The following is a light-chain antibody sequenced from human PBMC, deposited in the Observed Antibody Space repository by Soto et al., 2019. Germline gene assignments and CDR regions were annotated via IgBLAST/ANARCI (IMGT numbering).Light chain of an antibody. J-gene: IGKJ4*01. V-gene: IGKV3-15*01. CDR1: QRVSND. Sequence: LVRTQCPATLSVSPSSLATFFARASQRVSNDFAWYQQKPDQAPRLLIYGASSRDTGVPARFSGSGSGPEFTLTISSLQSEDFAPYYCQQYNNWPLTFGGGTKVDI. CDR2: GAS. CDR3: QQYNNWPLT.